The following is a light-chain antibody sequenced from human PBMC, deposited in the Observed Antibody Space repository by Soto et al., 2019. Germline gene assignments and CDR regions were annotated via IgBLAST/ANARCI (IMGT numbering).Light chain of an antibody. CDR1: HNDIGTYDY. V-gene: IGLV2-14*03. CDR2: GVT. Sequence: QSVLTQPTSVSGSPGQSITISCTGNHNDIGTYDYVSWYQQHPGRAPRLLIHGVTTRPSGISGRFSASKSGLTASLTISGLQAEDEADYYCCSFAGSNSWVFGGGTKLTVL. CDR3: CSFAGSNSWV. J-gene: IGLJ3*02.